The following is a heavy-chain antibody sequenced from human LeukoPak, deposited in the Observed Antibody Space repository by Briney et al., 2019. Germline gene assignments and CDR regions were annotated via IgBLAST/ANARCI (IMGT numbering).Heavy chain of an antibody. J-gene: IGHJ5*02. CDR3: ARWSLYDYGWGSSLRYNWFDP. Sequence: SETLSLTCAVYGGTFSGYYWSWIRQPPGKGLEWIGEINHSGSTNYNPSLKSRVTISVDTSKNQFSLKLSSVTAADTAVYYCARWSLYDYGWGSSLRYNWFDPWGQGTLVTVSS. CDR1: GGTFSGYY. V-gene: IGHV4-34*01. D-gene: IGHD3-16*01. CDR2: INHSGST.